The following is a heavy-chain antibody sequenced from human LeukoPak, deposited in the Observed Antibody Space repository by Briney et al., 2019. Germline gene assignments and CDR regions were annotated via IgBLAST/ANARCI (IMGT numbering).Heavy chain of an antibody. V-gene: IGHV3-30*02. J-gene: IGHJ5*02. Sequence: GGSLRLSCAASGFTFRSYGTHWVRQAPGKGLEWVAFIRFDGSDKYYVDSVKGRFTISRDNSKNTLNLQMNSLRAEDTAVYYCAKDPAARNGNWFDPWGQGTLVTVSS. CDR1: GFTFRSYG. CDR2: IRFDGSDK. D-gene: IGHD2-8*01. CDR3: AKDPAARNGNWFDP.